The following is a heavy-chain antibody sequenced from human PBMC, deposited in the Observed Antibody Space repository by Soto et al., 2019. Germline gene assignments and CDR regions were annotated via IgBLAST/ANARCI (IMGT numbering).Heavy chain of an antibody. CDR3: ARGDYGDYRYYYGMDV. J-gene: IGHJ6*02. D-gene: IGHD4-17*01. Sequence: QVQLVQSGAEVKKPGSSVKVSCKASVGTFSSYAISWVRQAPGQGLEWMGGIIPIFGTANYAQKFQGRVTITADESTSTAYMELSSLRSEDTAVYYCARGDYGDYRYYYGMDVWGQGTTVTVSS. V-gene: IGHV1-69*12. CDR2: IIPIFGTA. CDR1: VGTFSSYA.